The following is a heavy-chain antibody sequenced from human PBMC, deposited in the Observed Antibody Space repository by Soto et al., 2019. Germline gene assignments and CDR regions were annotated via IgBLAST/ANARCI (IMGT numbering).Heavy chain of an antibody. CDR2: ISGSGGST. J-gene: IGHJ3*02. V-gene: IGHV3-23*01. CDR3: AIEGGSASSAFDI. Sequence: GGSLRLSCAAPGFTFSSYAMSWVRQAPGKGLEWVSAISGSGGSTYYADSVKGRFTISRDNSKDTLYLQMNSLRAEDTAVYYCAIEGGSASSAFDIWGQGTMVTVSS. CDR1: GFTFSSYA. D-gene: IGHD3-10*01.